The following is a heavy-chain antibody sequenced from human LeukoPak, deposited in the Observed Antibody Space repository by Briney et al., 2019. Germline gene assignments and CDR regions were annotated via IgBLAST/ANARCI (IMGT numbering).Heavy chain of an antibody. D-gene: IGHD6-19*01. Sequence: QPGRSLRLSCAASGFTFSSYAMHWVRQAPGKGLEWVSAISGSGGSTYYADSVKGRFTISRDNSKNTLYLQMNSLRAEDTAVYYCAKVHRVSRQWLVGLDYWGQGTLVTVSS. CDR2: ISGSGGST. V-gene: IGHV3-23*01. CDR3: AKVHRVSRQWLVGLDY. CDR1: GFTFSSYA. J-gene: IGHJ4*02.